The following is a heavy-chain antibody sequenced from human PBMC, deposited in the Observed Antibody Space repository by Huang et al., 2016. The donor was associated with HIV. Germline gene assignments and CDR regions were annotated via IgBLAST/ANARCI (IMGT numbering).Heavy chain of an antibody. CDR2: IYHSGTT. Sequence: QLQLPESGPGLVKPSETLSLTCTVSGGSISSSSYYWGWIRQPPGKGLEWLGRIYHSGTTYYNPSLNGRVTISVDTFRTQFSLKLGSVTAADTAVYYCAAHGRIVGIPAAPLRFDPWGQGTLVTVSS. J-gene: IGHJ5*02. CDR1: GGSISSSSYY. CDR3: AAHGRIVGIPAAPLRFDP. V-gene: IGHV4-39*01. D-gene: IGHD6-13*01.